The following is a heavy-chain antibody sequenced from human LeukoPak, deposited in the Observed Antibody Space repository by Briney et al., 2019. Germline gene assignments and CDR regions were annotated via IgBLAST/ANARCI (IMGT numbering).Heavy chain of an antibody. J-gene: IGHJ4*02. Sequence: PGGSLRLACAASGFTFHDYAIHWVRQVPGKGLEWISLISGDGDSAYYADSVKGRFTISRDNTKNSLYLQMNSLRTEDTALYYCAKDSLEAAGNYDCWGQGTLVTVSS. V-gene: IGHV3-43*02. D-gene: IGHD6-13*01. CDR1: GFTFHDYA. CDR2: ISGDGDSA. CDR3: AKDSLEAAGNYDC.